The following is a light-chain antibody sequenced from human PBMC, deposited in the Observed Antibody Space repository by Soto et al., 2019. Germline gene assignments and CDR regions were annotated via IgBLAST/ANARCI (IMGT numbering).Light chain of an antibody. CDR2: RAS. J-gene: IGKJ5*01. V-gene: IGKV3-15*01. CDR1: QSVGSL. Sequence: EKVVTQSPGTLSVSQGEGATLSFRASQSVGSLLAWYQQKPGQAPRLLIYRASIRAAGLPDKFSGSGSGTEFTLTISRLQSEDFGVYYCQQYYQWPITFGQGTRLEL. CDR3: QQYYQWPIT.